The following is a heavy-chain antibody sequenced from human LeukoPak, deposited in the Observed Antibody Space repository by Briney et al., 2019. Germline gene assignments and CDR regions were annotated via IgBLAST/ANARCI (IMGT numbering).Heavy chain of an antibody. CDR3: ARSEDSNYWFDP. CDR1: GYTFTSYG. CDR2: ISAYNGNT. V-gene: IGHV1-18*01. D-gene: IGHD4-11*01. J-gene: IGHJ5*02. Sequence: ASVKVSCKASGYTFTSYGISWVRQAPGQGLEWMGWISAYNGNTNYAQKLQGRVTMTTDTSTSTAYMELRSLRSDDTAVYCCARSEDSNYWFDPWGQGTLVTVSS.